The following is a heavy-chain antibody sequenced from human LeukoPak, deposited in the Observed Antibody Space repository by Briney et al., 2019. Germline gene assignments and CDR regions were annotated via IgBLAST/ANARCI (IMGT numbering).Heavy chain of an antibody. V-gene: IGHV3-11*06. J-gene: IGHJ4*02. CDR1: GFTSSDYY. Sequence: PGGPLRLSCAASGFTSSDYYMSWIRQAPGKGLEWVSYISSSSSYTNYADSVKGRFTISRHNAKNSLYLQMNSLRAEDTAVYYCARDSSGSDYWGQGTLVTVSS. D-gene: IGHD6-19*01. CDR2: ISSSSSYT. CDR3: ARDSSGSDY.